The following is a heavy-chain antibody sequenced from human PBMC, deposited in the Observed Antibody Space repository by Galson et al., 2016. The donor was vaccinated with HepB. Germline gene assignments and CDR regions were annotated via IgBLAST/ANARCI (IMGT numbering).Heavy chain of an antibody. CDR1: GFTFSSYA. J-gene: IGHJ6*02. CDR2: ISGSGGST. D-gene: IGHD1-26*01. Sequence: SLRLSCAASGFTFSSYAMSWVRQAPGKGLGWVSPISGSGGSTYYADSVKGRFTISRGNSKNTLYLQMNNLRAEDTAVYYCSEGRGDTLYYYGMDVWGRGTTVTVSS. CDR3: SEGRGDTLYYYGMDV. V-gene: IGHV3-23*01.